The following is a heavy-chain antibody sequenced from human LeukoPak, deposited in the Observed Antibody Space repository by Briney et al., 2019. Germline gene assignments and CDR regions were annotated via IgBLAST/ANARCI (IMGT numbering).Heavy chain of an antibody. J-gene: IGHJ4*02. Sequence: GGSLRLSCAASGFTFSSYGIHWVRQVPGKGLEWVAIISYDGSTKYYGDSVKGRFTVSRDDAYNTLYLQMDSLRAEDTAVCYCVKALGSYPESRYADYWGRGALVTVSS. V-gene: IGHV3-30*18. D-gene: IGHD1-26*01. CDR3: VKALGSYPESRYADY. CDR1: GFTFSSYG. CDR2: ISYDGSTK.